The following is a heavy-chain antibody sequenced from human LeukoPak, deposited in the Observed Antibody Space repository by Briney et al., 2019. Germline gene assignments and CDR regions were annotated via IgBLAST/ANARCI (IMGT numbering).Heavy chain of an antibody. CDR2: INPKSGGT. CDR1: GYTFTDYY. V-gene: IGHV1-2*02. D-gene: IGHD6-13*01. CDR3: ASNIAAAGTVWFDP. J-gene: IGHJ5*02. Sequence: ASVKVSCKASGYTFTDYYIHWVRQAPGQGLECMGWINPKSGGTNYVQKLQGRVTMTTDTSTSTAYMELRSLRSDDTAVYYCASNIAAAGTVWFDPWGQGTLVTVSS.